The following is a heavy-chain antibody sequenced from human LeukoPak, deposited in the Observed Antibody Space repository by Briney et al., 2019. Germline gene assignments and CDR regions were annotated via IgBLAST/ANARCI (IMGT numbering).Heavy chain of an antibody. Sequence: GRSLRLSCAASGFTFSAYAMSWVRQAPGKGLEWVSAISGSDGSTYYADSVKGRFTISRDNSKNTLYLQMNSLRAEDTAVYYCAKGAGRIAAAGTDYWGQGTLVTVSS. CDR1: GFTFSAYA. V-gene: IGHV3-23*01. CDR2: ISGSDGST. J-gene: IGHJ4*02. D-gene: IGHD6-13*01. CDR3: AKGAGRIAAAGTDY.